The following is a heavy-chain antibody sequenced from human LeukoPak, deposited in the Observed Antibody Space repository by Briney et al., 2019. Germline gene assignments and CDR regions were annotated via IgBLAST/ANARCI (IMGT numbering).Heavy chain of an antibody. CDR1: GGTFSSYA. V-gene: IGHV1-69*13. D-gene: IGHD6-19*01. J-gene: IGHJ4*02. CDR3: ARFSGWYFDY. Sequence: ATVKVSCRASGGTFSSYAMSWVRHAPGQGLEWMGGIIPIFGTANYAQKFQGRVTITADESTSTAYMELSSLRSEDTAVYYCARFSGWYFDYWGQGTLVTVSS. CDR2: IIPIFGTA.